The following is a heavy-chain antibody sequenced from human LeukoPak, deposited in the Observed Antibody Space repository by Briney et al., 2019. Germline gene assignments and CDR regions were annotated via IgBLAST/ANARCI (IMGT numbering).Heavy chain of an antibody. CDR1: GYTFTGYY. V-gene: IGHV1-2*02. J-gene: IGHJ4*02. CDR2: INPNSGGT. Sequence: ASVKVSCKASGYTFTGYYMHWVRPAPGQGVEWMGWINPNSGGTNYAQKFQGRVTMTRDTSISTAYMELSRLRSDDTAVYYCARVRRLQQLVPVFDYWGQGTLVTVSS. D-gene: IGHD6-6*01. CDR3: ARVRRLQQLVPVFDY.